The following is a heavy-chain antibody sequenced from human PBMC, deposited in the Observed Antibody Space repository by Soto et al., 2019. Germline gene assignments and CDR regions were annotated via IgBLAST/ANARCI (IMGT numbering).Heavy chain of an antibody. D-gene: IGHD3-3*01. CDR1: GGTFSNQA. CDR2: ILPVFGTP. CDR3: ARSSIVGDFISYFFDY. V-gene: IGHV1-69*01. J-gene: IGHJ4*02. Sequence: QVQLVQSGAEVKKPGSSVKVSCKASGGTFSNQAFIWVRQAPGQGVAWMGGILPVFGTPYYAQKIQGRVTFTADESTSTAFMELSSLRSADTAIYYCARSSIVGDFISYFFDYWGQGTLVTVSS.